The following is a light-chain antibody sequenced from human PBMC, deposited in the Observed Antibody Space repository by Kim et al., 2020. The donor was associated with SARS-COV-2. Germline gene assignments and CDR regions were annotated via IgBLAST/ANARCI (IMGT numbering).Light chain of an antibody. J-gene: IGKJ4*01. CDR1: HDISNY. V-gene: IGKV1-33*01. CDR3: QQFDNLPLI. Sequence: DIQMTQSPSSLSASVGDRVTITCQASHDISNYLNWYQQQPGKAPKLLIFHASNLETGVPSRFSGSGSGTDFTFTISSLQPEDIATYYCQQFDNLPLIFGGGTKVDIK. CDR2: HAS.